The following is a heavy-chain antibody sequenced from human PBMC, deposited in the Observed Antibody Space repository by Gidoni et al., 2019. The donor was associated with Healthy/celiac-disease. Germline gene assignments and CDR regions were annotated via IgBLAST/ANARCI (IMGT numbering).Heavy chain of an antibody. D-gene: IGHD3-10*01. CDR3: ARAMVRGVIITVAY. J-gene: IGHJ4*02. CDR2: MNPNSGNT. V-gene: IGHV1-8*01. CDR1: GHTFTSYD. Sequence: QVQLVQSGAAVKKPGASVKVSCKASGHTFTSYDINSVRQATGQGLEWMGWMNPNSGNTGYAQKFQGRVTMTRNTSISTAYMELSSLRSEDTAVYYCARAMVRGVIITVAYWGQGTLVTVSS.